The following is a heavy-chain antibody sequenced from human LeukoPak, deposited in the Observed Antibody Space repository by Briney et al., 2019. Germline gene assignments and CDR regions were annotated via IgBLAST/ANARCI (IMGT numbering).Heavy chain of an antibody. V-gene: IGHV3-23*01. CDR1: GVTFSSYA. D-gene: IGHD6-19*01. J-gene: IGHJ4*02. Sequence: PGGSLRLSCAASGVTFSSYAMSWVRQAPGKGLEWVSAISGSGGSTYYADSVKGRFTISRDNSKNTLYLQMNSLRAEDTAVYYCAKAPVIAVAGLFDYWGQGTLVTVSS. CDR3: AKAPVIAVAGLFDY. CDR2: ISGSGGST.